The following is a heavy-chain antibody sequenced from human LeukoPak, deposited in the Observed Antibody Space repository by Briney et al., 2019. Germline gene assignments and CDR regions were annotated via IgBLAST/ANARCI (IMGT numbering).Heavy chain of an antibody. V-gene: IGHV3-21*01. CDR3: AKDSGRGKYNWFDP. J-gene: IGHJ5*02. D-gene: IGHD3-10*01. CDR2: ISSSSSYI. CDR1: GFTFSSYS. Sequence: GGSLRLSCAASGFTFSSYSMNWVRQAPGKGLEWVSSISSSSSYIYYADSVKGRFTISRDNAKNSLYLQMNSLRAEDTAVYYCAKDSGRGKYNWFDPWGQGTLVTVSS.